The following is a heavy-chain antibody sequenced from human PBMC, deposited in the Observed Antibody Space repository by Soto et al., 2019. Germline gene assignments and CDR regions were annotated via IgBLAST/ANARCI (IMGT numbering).Heavy chain of an antibody. D-gene: IGHD3-22*01. CDR2: IVVGSGNT. CDR3: AAVTYYEGDFDY. J-gene: IGHJ4*02. V-gene: IGHV1-58*01. Sequence: GASVKVSCKASGFTFTSSAVRWGRQARGQRLEWIGWIVVGSGNTNYAQKFQERVTITRDMSTSTAYMELSSLRSEDTAVYYCAAVTYYEGDFDYWGQGTLVTVSS. CDR1: GFTFTSSA.